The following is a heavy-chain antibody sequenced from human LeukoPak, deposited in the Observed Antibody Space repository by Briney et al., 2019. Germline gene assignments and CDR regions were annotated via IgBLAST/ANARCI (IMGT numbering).Heavy chain of an antibody. J-gene: IGHJ4*02. V-gene: IGHV3-23*01. Sequence: GGSLRLSCAASGFTFSSYAMSWVRQAPGKGLEWVSAISGSGGSTYYADSVKGRFAISRDNSKNTLYLQMNSLRAEDTAVYYCGKGFGTVDTGYFDYWGQGTLVTVSS. D-gene: IGHD4-23*01. CDR3: GKGFGTVDTGYFDY. CDR2: ISGSGGST. CDR1: GFTFSSYA.